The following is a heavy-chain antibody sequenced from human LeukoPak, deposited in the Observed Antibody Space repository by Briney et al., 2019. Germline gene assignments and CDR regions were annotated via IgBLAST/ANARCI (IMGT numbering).Heavy chain of an antibody. CDR1: GASFSGYY. D-gene: IGHD6-13*01. CDR3: ARAPKYSSSWYRPYYFDY. V-gene: IGHV4-34*01. CDR2: INHSGST. J-gene: IGHJ4*02. Sequence: SETLSLTCAVYGASFSGYYWSWIRQPPGKGLEWIGEINHSGSTNYNPSLKSRVTISVDTSKNQFSLKLSSVTAADTAVYYCARAPKYSSSWYRPYYFDYWGQGTLVTVSS.